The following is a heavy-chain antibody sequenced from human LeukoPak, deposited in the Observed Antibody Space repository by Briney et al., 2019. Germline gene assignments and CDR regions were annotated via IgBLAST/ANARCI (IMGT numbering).Heavy chain of an antibody. V-gene: IGHV1-18*01. CDR3: ARVRHIVVVVAATPELRKDRWFDP. CDR2: ISAYNGNT. Sequence: ASVKVSCEASGYTFTSYGISWVRQAPGQGLEWMGWISAYNGNTNYAQKLQGRVTMTTDTSTSTACMELRSLRSDDTAVYYCARVRHIVVVVAATPELRKDRWFDPWGQGTLVTVSS. D-gene: IGHD2-15*01. J-gene: IGHJ5*02. CDR1: GYTFTSYG.